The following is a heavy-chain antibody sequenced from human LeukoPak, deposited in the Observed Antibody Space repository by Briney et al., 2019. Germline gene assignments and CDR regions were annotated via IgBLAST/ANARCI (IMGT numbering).Heavy chain of an antibody. CDR2: ISAYNGNT. CDR3: ARGYSSGWTRCDFDY. J-gene: IGHJ4*02. V-gene: IGHV1-18*01. Sequence: ASVKVSCKASGYTLTSYGISWVRQAPGQGLEWMGWISAYNGNTNYAQKLQGRVTMTTDTSTSTAYMELRSLRSDDTAVYYCARGYSSGWTRCDFDYWGQGTLVTVSS. CDR1: GYTLTSYG. D-gene: IGHD6-19*01.